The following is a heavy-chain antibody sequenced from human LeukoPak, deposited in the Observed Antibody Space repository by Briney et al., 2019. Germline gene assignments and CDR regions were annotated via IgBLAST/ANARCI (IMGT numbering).Heavy chain of an antibody. D-gene: IGHD6-19*01. CDR3: AKGSGSGWYGWFAP. J-gene: IGHJ5*02. CDR2: IDASGGST. V-gene: IGHV3-23*01. CDR1: GFTFGSYA. Sequence: GGSLRLSCAASGFTFGSYAMTWVRQAPGKGLEWVSSIDASGGSTYYADSVKGGFTISRDNSKNTFYLQMNTLRADDTAVYYCAKGSGSGWYGWFAPWGQGTLVTVSS.